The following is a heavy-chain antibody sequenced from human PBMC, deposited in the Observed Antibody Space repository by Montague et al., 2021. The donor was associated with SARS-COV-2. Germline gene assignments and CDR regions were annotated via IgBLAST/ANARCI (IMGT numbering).Heavy chain of an antibody. Sequence: SETLSLTCTDSGASINGHHWSWIRQPPGKGLEWIGYMKSSGSTNYKPSLKSRVTISVDTSKKQVSLKMISVTAADTAVYYCARDLGDRDGGFDYWGQGTLVTVSS. D-gene: IGHD3-16*01. J-gene: IGHJ4*02. CDR3: ARDLGDRDGGFDY. CDR1: GASINGHH. V-gene: IGHV4-59*11. CDR2: MKSSGST.